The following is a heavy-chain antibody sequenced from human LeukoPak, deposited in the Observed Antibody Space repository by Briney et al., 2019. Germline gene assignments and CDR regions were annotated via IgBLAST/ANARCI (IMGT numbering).Heavy chain of an antibody. J-gene: IGHJ4*02. Sequence: PGGSLRLSCAASGFTFSSYAMSWVRQAPGKGLEWVSAISGSGGSTYYADSVKGRFTISRDNSKNTLYLQMNSLRAEDTAVYYCAEGGMYSSSWPDYWGQGTLVTVSS. CDR2: ISGSGGST. CDR3: AEGGMYSSSWPDY. CDR1: GFTFSSYA. D-gene: IGHD6-13*01. V-gene: IGHV3-23*01.